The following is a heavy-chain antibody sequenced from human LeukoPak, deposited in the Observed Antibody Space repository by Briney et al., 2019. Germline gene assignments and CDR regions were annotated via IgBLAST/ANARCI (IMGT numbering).Heavy chain of an antibody. V-gene: IGHV5-51*01. CDR1: GYSFTSYW. CDR3: ARSHDYSNYVAF. CDR2: IYPGDSDT. J-gene: IGHJ4*02. Sequence: GESLKISCKGSGYSFTSYWIGWVRQMPEKGLEWMGIIYPGDSDTRYNPSFQGQITISADKSISTAYVQWSSLKASDTAMYYCARSHDYSNYVAFWGQGTLVTVSS. D-gene: IGHD4-11*01.